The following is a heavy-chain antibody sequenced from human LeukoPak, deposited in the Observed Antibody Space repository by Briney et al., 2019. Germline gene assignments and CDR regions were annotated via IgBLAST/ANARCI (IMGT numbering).Heavy chain of an antibody. J-gene: IGHJ6*02. CDR1: GFTFSSYD. Sequence: GGSLRLSCAASGFTFSSYDMHWVHQATGKGLEWVSAICTAGDTHYPGSVKGRFTISRENAKNSLYLQMNSLRAGDTAVYYCARMYSSSWLAPYYYGMDVWGQGTTVTVSS. D-gene: IGHD6-13*01. V-gene: IGHV3-13*01. CDR2: ICTAGDT. CDR3: ARMYSSSWLAPYYYGMDV.